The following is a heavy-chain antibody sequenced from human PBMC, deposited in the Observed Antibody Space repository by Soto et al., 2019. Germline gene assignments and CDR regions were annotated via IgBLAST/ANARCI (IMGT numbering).Heavy chain of an antibody. CDR1: EFSFSDYG. CDR3: AKGASYRMFDY. J-gene: IGHJ4*02. V-gene: IGHV3-30*18. D-gene: IGHD1-26*01. Sequence: QVQLVESGGGVVQPGMSLRLSCAASEFSFSDYGMHWVRQAPGKGLEWVAVISYEGTAKYYADSVKGRLTISRDNSKNTLFLQMNNLRSEDTAVYYCAKGASYRMFDYWGQGTLVTVSS. CDR2: ISYEGTAK.